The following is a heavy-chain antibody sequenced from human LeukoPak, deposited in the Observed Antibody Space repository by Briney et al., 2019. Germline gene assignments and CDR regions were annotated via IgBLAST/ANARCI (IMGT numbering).Heavy chain of an antibody. Sequence: PSETLSLTCAVSGGSISSGAYSWSWIRQPPGKGLEWIGYIYYSGSTYYNPSLKSRVTISVDTSKNQFSLKLSSVTAADTAVYYCARSPKWWLQSGAFDIWGQGTMVTVSS. CDR2: IYYSGST. D-gene: IGHD5-12*01. CDR3: ARSPKWWLQSGAFDI. V-gene: IGHV4-30-4*07. J-gene: IGHJ3*02. CDR1: GGSISSGAYS.